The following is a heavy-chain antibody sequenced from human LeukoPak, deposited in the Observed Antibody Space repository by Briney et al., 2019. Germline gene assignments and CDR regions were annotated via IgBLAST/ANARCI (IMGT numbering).Heavy chain of an antibody. D-gene: IGHD6-13*01. V-gene: IGHV4-59*01. J-gene: IGHJ4*02. Sequence: SETLSLTCTVSGGSISSYYWSWIRQPPGKGLEWIGYIYCSGSTNYNPSLKSRVTISVDTSKNQFSLKLSSVTAADTAVYYCASVSSSSWYYFDYWGQGTLVTVSS. CDR3: ASVSSSSWYYFDY. CDR1: GGSISSYY. CDR2: IYCSGST.